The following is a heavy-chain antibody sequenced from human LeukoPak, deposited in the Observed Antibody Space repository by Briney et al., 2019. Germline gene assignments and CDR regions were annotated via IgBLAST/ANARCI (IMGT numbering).Heavy chain of an antibody. Sequence: GGSLRLSCAASGFTFSSYAMTWVRQAPGQGLEWVPSMSSSGSTFYADSVKGRFTISRDNSKNTLYLQMNSLRPDDTAVYYCARCTASCYANAFDVWGQGTLLTVSS. CDR2: MSSSGST. CDR1: GFTFSSYA. D-gene: IGHD2-2*01. CDR3: ARCTASCYANAFDV. J-gene: IGHJ3*01. V-gene: IGHV3-23*01.